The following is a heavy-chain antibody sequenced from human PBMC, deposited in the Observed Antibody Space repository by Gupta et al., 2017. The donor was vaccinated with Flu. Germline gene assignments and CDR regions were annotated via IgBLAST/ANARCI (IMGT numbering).Heavy chain of an antibody. V-gene: IGHV1-69*01. D-gene: IGHD1-26*01. J-gene: IGHJ5*01. CDR2: GTA. CDR3: ARDLGSGTYGGFDS. Sequence: GTANCAQRFQGRVAITADESTSTAYMDLSSLKSEDTAIYYCARDLGSGTYGGFDSWGQGTLVTVSS.